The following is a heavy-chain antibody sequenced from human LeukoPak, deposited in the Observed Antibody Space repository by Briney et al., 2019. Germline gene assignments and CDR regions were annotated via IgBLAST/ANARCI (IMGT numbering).Heavy chain of an antibody. CDR2: ISSSSSDT. V-gene: IGHV3-11*06. D-gene: IGHD2-2*01. CDR3: ARSVVVPAAIADRVYYFDY. Sequence: GGSLRLACAASGFTFSDYYMSWSRQAPGKGLEWVSYISSSSSDTNYADSVKGRFTISRDNAKNSMYLQMNSLRAEDTAVYYCARSVVVPAAIADRVYYFDYWGQGTLVTVSS. CDR1: GFTFSDYY. J-gene: IGHJ4*02.